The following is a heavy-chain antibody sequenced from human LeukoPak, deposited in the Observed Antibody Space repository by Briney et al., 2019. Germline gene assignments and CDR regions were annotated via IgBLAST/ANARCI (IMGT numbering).Heavy chain of an antibody. J-gene: IGHJ5*02. CDR3: ARPYSIAVAGTRWFDP. CDR1: GGSISSSSYY. D-gene: IGHD6-19*01. CDR2: IYYSGST. Sequence: SETLSLTCTVSGGSISSSSYYWGWIRQPPGKGLEWIGSIYYSGSTYYNPSLKSRVTISVDTSKNQFSLKLSSVTAADTAVYYCARPYSIAVAGTRWFDPWGQGTLVTVSS. V-gene: IGHV4-39*07.